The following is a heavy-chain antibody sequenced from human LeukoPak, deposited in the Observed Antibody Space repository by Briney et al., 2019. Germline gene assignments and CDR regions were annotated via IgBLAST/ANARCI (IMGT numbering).Heavy chain of an antibody. D-gene: IGHD4/OR15-4a*01. Sequence: GGSLRLSCAASGFSFSSYGMHWVRQAPGKGLEWVAFIRYDGSNKYYADSVKGRFTISRDNSKNTLYLQMNSLRAEDTAVYYCARRAGAYSHPYDYWGQGTLVTVSS. CDR2: IRYDGSNK. CDR1: GFSFSSYG. V-gene: IGHV3-30*02. J-gene: IGHJ4*02. CDR3: ARRAGAYSHPYDY.